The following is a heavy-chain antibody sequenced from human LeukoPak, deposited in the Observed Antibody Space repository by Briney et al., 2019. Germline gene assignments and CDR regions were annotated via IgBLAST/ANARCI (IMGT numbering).Heavy chain of an antibody. CDR3: AKTGYSSDYWYFDL. J-gene: IGHJ2*01. CDR1: GDSISSSSYY. D-gene: IGHD6-19*01. Sequence: SETLSLTCTVSGDSISSSSYYWGWIRQPPGKGLEWIGSIYYSGSTYYNPSPKSRVTISVDTFKNQFSLKLSSVTAADTAVYYCAKTGYSSDYWYFDLWGRGTLVAVSS. V-gene: IGHV4-39*01. CDR2: IYYSGST.